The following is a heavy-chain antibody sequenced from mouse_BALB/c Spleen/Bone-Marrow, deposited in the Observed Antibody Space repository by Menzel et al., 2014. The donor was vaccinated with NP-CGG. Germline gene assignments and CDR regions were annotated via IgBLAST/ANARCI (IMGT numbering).Heavy chain of an antibody. Sequence: QVQLKESGPGLVAPSQSLSITCTVSGFSLTSYGLHWVRPPPGKGLEWLGVIWAGGSTNYNSALMSRLSISKDNSKSRVFLKMNSLQTDDTAMYYCARVGYRYDGYAMDYWGQGTSVTVSS. CDR2: IWAGGST. CDR3: ARVGYRYDGYAMDY. D-gene: IGHD2-14*01. CDR1: GFSLTSYG. V-gene: IGHV2-9*02. J-gene: IGHJ4*01.